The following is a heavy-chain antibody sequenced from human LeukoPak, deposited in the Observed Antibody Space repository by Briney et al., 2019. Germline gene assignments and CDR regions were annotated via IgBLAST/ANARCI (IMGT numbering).Heavy chain of an antibody. Sequence: GGSLRLSCAASGFTFRNYNMNWVRQAPGKGLEWVSSISESRSFIQYADSLKGRFAISRDNAKNPLYLQMNSLRAEDTAVYYCARQRGYCSSGVCRGWFDPWGQGTLVTVSS. D-gene: IGHD2-8*01. CDR2: ISESRSFI. V-gene: IGHV3-21*01. J-gene: IGHJ5*02. CDR3: ARQRGYCSSGVCRGWFDP. CDR1: GFTFRNYN.